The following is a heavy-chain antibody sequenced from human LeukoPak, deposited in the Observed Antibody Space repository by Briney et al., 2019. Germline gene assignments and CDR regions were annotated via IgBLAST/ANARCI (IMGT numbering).Heavy chain of an antibody. CDR3: TTDVDIVEVTANPSPYYYMDV. CDR2: ISSSSSTI. CDR1: GFTFSSYS. J-gene: IGHJ6*03. V-gene: IGHV3-48*01. D-gene: IGHD2-21*02. Sequence: GGSLRLSCAASGFTFSSYSMNWVRQAPGKGLEWVSYISSSSSTIYYADSVKGRFTISRDNAKNSLYLQMNSLRAEDTAVYYCTTDVDIVEVTANPSPYYYMDVWGKGTTVTVSS.